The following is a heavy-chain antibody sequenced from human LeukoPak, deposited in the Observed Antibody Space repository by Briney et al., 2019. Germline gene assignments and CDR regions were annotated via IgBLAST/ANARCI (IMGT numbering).Heavy chain of an antibody. CDR2: ISGSGGST. J-gene: IGHJ4*02. D-gene: IGHD6-19*01. CDR3: AKRMGYSSGWYYFDY. V-gene: IGHV3-23*01. CDR1: GFAFSSYA. Sequence: RGSLRLSCAASGFAFSSYAMSWVRQAPGKGLEWVSAISGSGGSTYYADSVKGRFTISRDNSKNTLYLQMNSLRAEDTAVYYCAKRMGYSSGWYYFDYWGQGTLVTVSS.